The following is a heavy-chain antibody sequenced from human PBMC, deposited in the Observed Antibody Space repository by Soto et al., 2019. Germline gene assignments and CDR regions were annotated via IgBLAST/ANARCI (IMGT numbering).Heavy chain of an antibody. Sequence: EVQLVESGGDLIQPGGSLRLSCAASGITFRNFEMNWVRQAPGKGLEGVSYYADSVKGRFTISRDNDKNSLYLQMESLRAEDTAVYYCAIDYSGSGTYYFWGQGTLVTVSS. CDR1: GITFRNFE. V-gene: IGHV3-48*03. D-gene: IGHD3-10*01. J-gene: IGHJ4*02. CDR3: AIDYSGSGTYYF.